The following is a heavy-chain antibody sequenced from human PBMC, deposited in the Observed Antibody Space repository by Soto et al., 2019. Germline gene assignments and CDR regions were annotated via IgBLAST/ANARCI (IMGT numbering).Heavy chain of an antibody. CDR2: ISAYNGNT. Sequence: ASVKVSCKASGYTFTSYGISWVRQAPGQGLEWMGWISAYNGNTNYAQKLQGRVTVTTDTSTSTAYMELRSLRSDDTAVYYCARTDRSGCHFDYWGQGTLVTVSS. CDR3: ARTDRSGCHFDY. D-gene: IGHD6-19*01. J-gene: IGHJ4*02. CDR1: GYTFTSYG. V-gene: IGHV1-18*04.